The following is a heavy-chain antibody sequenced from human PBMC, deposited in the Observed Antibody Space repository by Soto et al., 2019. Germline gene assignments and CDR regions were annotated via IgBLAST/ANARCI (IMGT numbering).Heavy chain of an antibody. J-gene: IGHJ6*02. Sequence: QVQLVQSGAEVKKPGSSVKVSCKASGGTFSSYAISWVRQAPGQRLEWMGGIIPIFGTANYAQKFQGRVTITADESTSTAYMELSSLRSEDTAVYYCASGDYDFWSGPGGGMDVWGHGTTVTVSS. CDR1: GGTFSSYA. CDR3: ASGDYDFWSGPGGGMDV. CDR2: IIPIFGTA. V-gene: IGHV1-69*12. D-gene: IGHD3-3*01.